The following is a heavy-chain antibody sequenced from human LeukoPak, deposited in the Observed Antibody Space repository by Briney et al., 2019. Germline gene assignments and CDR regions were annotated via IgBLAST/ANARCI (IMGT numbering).Heavy chain of an antibody. D-gene: IGHD6-13*01. J-gene: IGHJ3*02. Sequence: PGGSLRLSCAASGFSFSKYGMHWVRQAPGKGLEWVAFIQYDETTKYNVDSVKGRFTMSRDNSKNTLYLQMNTLRAEDTAMYYCAKDQFGWATAGMGLNAFDIWGQGTMVTVSS. CDR3: AKDQFGWATAGMGLNAFDI. CDR2: IQYDETTK. CDR1: GFSFSKYG. V-gene: IGHV3-30*02.